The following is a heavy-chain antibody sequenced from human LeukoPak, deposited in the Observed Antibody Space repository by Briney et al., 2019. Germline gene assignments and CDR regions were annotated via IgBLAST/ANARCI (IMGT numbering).Heavy chain of an antibody. CDR3: ARDIGDIVATAGYGWFDP. D-gene: IGHD5-12*01. Sequence: AASVKVSCKASGGTFSSYAISWVRQAPGQGLEWMGGIIPIFGTANYAQKFQGRVTITTDESTSTAYVELSSLRSEDTAVYYCARDIGDIVATAGYGWFDPWGQGTLVTVSS. V-gene: IGHV1-69*05. CDR1: GGTFSSYA. J-gene: IGHJ5*02. CDR2: IIPIFGTA.